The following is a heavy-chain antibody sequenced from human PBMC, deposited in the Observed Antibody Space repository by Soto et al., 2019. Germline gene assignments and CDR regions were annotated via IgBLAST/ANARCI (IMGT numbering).Heavy chain of an antibody. CDR2: ISAYSGNT. V-gene: IGHV1-18*01. CDR1: GYTFTSYG. D-gene: IGHD3-10*01. J-gene: IGHJ6*02. Sequence: ASVKVSCKASGYTFTSYGISWVRQAPGQGLEWIGWISAYSGNTNYAQKFQERVTITRDMSTSTAYMELSSLRSEDTAVYYCAAVPNVLLWFGELFQYGMDVWGQGTTVTVSS. CDR3: AAVPNVLLWFGELFQYGMDV.